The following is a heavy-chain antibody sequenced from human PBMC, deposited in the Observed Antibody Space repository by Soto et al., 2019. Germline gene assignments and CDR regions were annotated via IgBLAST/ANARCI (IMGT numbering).Heavy chain of an antibody. D-gene: IGHD3-3*02. CDR1: GYTFLDFY. Sequence: QVQLVQSGTEVKKPGASVKVSCKASGYTFLDFYIHWVRQAPGQGLEWMGFINPSGGGTTYAQQFQGRLTMTRDTSTSTVYLELFSLGSEDTAIYYCARDKPFSAGYWGQGTLVT. V-gene: IGHV1-46*01. CDR2: INPSGGGT. CDR3: ARDKPFSAGY. J-gene: IGHJ4*02.